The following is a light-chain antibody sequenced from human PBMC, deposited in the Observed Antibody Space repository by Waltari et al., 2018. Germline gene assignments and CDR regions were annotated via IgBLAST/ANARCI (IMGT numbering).Light chain of an antibody. J-gene: IGKJ1*01. CDR3: QQSYSTPRT. V-gene: IGKV1-39*01. Sequence: DIQMNQSPSYLSASVGDRVTITCRASQNIATYLNWYQQKPGKAPQVLIYGASRLQSGVPSRFSGSGSGTDFILTITSLQPEDFATYYCQQSYSTPRTFGHGTKVDVK. CDR2: GAS. CDR1: QNIATY.